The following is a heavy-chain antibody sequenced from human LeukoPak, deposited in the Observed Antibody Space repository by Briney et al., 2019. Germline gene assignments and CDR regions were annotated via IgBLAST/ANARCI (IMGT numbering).Heavy chain of an antibody. Sequence: SETLSLTCAVSGGSISSYYWSWIRQPPGKGLGWIGYIYYSGSTNYNPSLKSRVTISVDTSKNQFSLKLSSVTAADTAVYYCARVGCSGGSCYPNFDYWGQGTLVTVSS. J-gene: IGHJ4*02. CDR1: GGSISSYY. CDR2: IYYSGST. D-gene: IGHD2-15*01. CDR3: ARVGCSGGSCYPNFDY. V-gene: IGHV4-59*01.